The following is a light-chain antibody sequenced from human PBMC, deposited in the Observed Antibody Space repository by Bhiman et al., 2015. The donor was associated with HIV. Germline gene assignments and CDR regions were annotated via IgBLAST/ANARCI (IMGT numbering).Light chain of an antibody. CDR1: KLGDKY. CDR2: QDS. J-gene: IGLJ3*02. CDR3: QVWDTNSDHWV. V-gene: IGLV3-1*01. Sequence: SYELTQPPSVSVSPGQTASITCSGDKLGDKYACWYQQKPGQSPVLVIYQDSDRPSGIPERFSGSNSGNTATLTISRVEAGDEADYYCQVWDTNSDHWVFGGGTKLTVL.